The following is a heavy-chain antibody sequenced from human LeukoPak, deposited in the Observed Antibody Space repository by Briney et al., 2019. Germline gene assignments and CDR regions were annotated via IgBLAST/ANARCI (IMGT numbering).Heavy chain of an antibody. CDR2: INPNSGGT. V-gene: IGHV1-2*02. CDR1: GYTFTGYY. J-gene: IGHJ5*02. CDR3: ARDPLETFDP. Sequence: ASVNVSFKASGYTFTGYYMHWVRQAPGQGLEGMGWINPNSGGTNYAQKFQGRVTMTRDTSISTAYMELSRLRSDDTAVYYCARDPLETFDPWGQGTLVTVSS.